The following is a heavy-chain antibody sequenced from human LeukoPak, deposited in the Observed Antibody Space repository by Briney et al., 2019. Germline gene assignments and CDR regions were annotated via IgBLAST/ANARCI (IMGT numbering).Heavy chain of an antibody. Sequence: GESLRLSCAASGFTFSTYWMHWVRQAPGKGLVWVSRVNPQGSATTYTDSVKGRFTISRDNAKDVLHLQMDNLRAEDTAAYYCARARWSSTGWFLGYWGQGTLVTVSS. V-gene: IGHV3-74*03. CDR2: VNPQGSAT. CDR3: ARARWSSTGWFLGY. J-gene: IGHJ4*02. CDR1: GFTFSTYW. D-gene: IGHD6-19*01.